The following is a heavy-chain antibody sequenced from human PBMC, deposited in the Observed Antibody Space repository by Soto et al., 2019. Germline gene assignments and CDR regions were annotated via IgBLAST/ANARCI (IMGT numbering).Heavy chain of an antibody. V-gene: IGHV3-74*01. J-gene: IGHJ4*02. Sequence: GGSLRLSCAASGFTLDRYFMYWVRQAPGKGLVWLSRINSDGRSTNYADSEKGRFTISKDSAEKTLYLQMNSLRVEDTAVYYCARDVGGAADFWGQGTLVTVSS. CDR3: ARDVGGAADF. CDR1: GFTLDRYF. CDR2: INSDGRST. D-gene: IGHD3-16*01.